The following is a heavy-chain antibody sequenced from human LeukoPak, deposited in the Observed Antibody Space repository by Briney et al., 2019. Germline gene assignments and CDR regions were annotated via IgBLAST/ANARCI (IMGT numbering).Heavy chain of an antibody. CDR2: IYYSGST. CDR1: GGSISGSSYY. J-gene: IGHJ5*02. D-gene: IGHD1-26*01. CDR3: ARYYSGSYYVRNWFDP. Sequence: PSETLSLTCTVSGGSISGSSYYWGWIRQPPGKGLEWIGSIYYSGSTYYNPSLKSRVTISVDTSKNQFSLKLSSVTAADTAVYYCARYYSGSYYVRNWFDPWGQGTLVTVSS. V-gene: IGHV4-39*01.